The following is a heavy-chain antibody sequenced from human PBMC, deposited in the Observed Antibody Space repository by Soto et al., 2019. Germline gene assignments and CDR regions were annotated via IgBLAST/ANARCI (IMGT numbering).Heavy chain of an antibody. V-gene: IGHV4-31*03. CDR1: GGSISSGGYY. Sequence: QVQLQESGPGLVKSSQTLSLTCTVSGGSISSGGYYWSWIRQHPGKGLEWIGYIYNSGSTYYNPPSTSRATKSADTSKNQFSLKLSSVTAADTAVYYCARSVSPWGQGTLVTVSS. CDR2: IYNSGST. CDR3: ARSVSP. J-gene: IGHJ5*02.